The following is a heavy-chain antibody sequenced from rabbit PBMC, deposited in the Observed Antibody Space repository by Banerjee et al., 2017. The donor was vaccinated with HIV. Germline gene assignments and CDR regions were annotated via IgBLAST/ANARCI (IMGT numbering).Heavy chain of an antibody. CDR1: GFSFSGSYW. V-gene: IGHV1S45*01. CDR3: ARDPFAAYTGYGGFDL. D-gene: IGHD7-1*01. CDR2: IDAGGIDNT. J-gene: IGHJ4*01. Sequence: EESGGDLVKPEGSLTLTCTASGFSFSGSYWICWVRQAPGKGLEWLACIDAGGIDNTYYTNWAKGRFTVSKTSSTTVTLQMTSLTAADTATYFCARDPFAAYTGYGGFDLWGPGTLVTVS.